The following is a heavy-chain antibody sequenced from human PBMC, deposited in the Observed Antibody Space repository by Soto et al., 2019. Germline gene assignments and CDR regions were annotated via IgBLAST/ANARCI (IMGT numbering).Heavy chain of an antibody. J-gene: IGHJ4*02. CDR1: AFTSSSYA. D-gene: IGHD6-19*01. Sequence: GGSLRLSCAASAFTSSSYAMTWVRQAPGKGLEWVSTIGGSGGSTTYYADSMKGRFTIFRDNSKNTLFLQMNSLRAHDTALYYCANLLGDSVCDPTGYWGQGTLVTVSS. CDR3: ANLLGDSVCDPTGY. V-gene: IGHV3-23*01. CDR2: IGGSGGSTT.